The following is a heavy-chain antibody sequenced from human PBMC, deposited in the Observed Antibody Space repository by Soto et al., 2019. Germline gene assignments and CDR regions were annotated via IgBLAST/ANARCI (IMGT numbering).Heavy chain of an antibody. Sequence: QVQLVQSGAEVKKPGASVKVSCKASGYTFTSYGISWVRQAPGQGLEWMGWISAYNGNTNYAQKLQGRVTMTTDTSTSPADMELRSLRSDHTAVYYCARGHPEQLSLYYFDYWGQGTLVTVSS. J-gene: IGHJ4*02. V-gene: IGHV1-18*01. CDR1: GYTFTSYG. CDR3: ARGHPEQLSLYYFDY. CDR2: ISAYNGNT. D-gene: IGHD6-19*01.